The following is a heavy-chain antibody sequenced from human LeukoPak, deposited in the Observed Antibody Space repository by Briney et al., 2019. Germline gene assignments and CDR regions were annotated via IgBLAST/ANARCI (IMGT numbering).Heavy chain of an antibody. CDR3: ARSGPGYCSSTSCRPFDY. CDR2: IYHSGST. Sequence: SEALSLTCTVSGYSISSGYYWGWIRQPPGKGLEWIGSIYHSGSTYYNPSLKGRVTISVDTSKNQFSLKLSSVTAADTAVYYCARSGPGYCSSTSCRPFDYWGQGTLVTVSS. D-gene: IGHD2-2*01. V-gene: IGHV4-38-2*02. CDR1: GYSISSGYY. J-gene: IGHJ4*02.